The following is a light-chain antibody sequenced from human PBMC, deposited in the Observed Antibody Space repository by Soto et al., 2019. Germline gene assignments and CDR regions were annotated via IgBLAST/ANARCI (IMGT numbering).Light chain of an antibody. J-gene: IGLJ3*02. CDR3: QSYDSANHWV. V-gene: IGLV6-57*04. CDR1: SGSIASNY. Sequence: NFMLTQPHSVSEFPGKTVTISCTRSSGSIASNYVQWYQQRPGSAPTTVIYEDNQRPSGVPDRVSGSIDSSSNSASLTISGLRTEDEADYYCQSYDSANHWVFGGGTKVTVL. CDR2: EDN.